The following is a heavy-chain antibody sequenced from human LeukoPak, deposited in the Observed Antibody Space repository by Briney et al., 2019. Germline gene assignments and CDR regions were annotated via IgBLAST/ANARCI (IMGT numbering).Heavy chain of an antibody. D-gene: IGHD1-26*01. CDR1: LFTFSSYW. CDR2: INSDGSRT. J-gene: IGHJ3*02. CDR3: ARVGGSNAFDI. Sequence: GGSLRLSCAASLFTFSSYWVHWVRQASGKGLVWVSPINSDGSRTSYAESVKGRFPISRDNAKSTLPLHMDSLSAEDRAVYYCARVGGSNAFDIWGQGTMVIVSS. V-gene: IGHV3-74*01.